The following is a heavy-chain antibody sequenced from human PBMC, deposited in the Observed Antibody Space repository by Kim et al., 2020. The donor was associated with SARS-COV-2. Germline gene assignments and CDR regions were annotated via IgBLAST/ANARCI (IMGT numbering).Heavy chain of an antibody. J-gene: IGHJ4*02. CDR3: ARGEDYDYVWGSYRSYQGVDY. CDR2: ISAYNGNT. Sequence: ASVKVSCKASGYTFTSYGISWVRQAPGQGLEWMGLISAYNGNTNYAQKLQGRVTMTTDTSTSTAYMELRSLRSDDTAVYYCARGEDYDYVWGSYRSYQGVDYWGQGTLVTVSS. D-gene: IGHD3-16*02. CDR1: GYTFTSYG. V-gene: IGHV1-18*01.